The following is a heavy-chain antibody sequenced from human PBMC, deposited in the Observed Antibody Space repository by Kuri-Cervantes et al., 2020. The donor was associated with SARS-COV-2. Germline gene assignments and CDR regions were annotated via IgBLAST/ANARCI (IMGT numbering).Heavy chain of an antibody. D-gene: IGHD6-13*01. J-gene: IGHJ4*02. CDR3: ARQTRSSSAELYYFDY. V-gene: IGHV4-34*01. CDR1: GGSFSGYY. Sequence: ESLKISCAVYGGSFSGYYWSWIRQPPGQGLEWIGEINHSGSTNYNPSLKSRVTISVDTSKNQFSLKLSSVTAADTAVYYCARQTRSSSAELYYFDYWGQGTLVTVSS. CDR2: INHSGST.